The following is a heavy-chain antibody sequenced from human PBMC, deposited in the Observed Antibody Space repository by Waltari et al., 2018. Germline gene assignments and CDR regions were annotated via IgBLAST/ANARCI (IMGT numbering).Heavy chain of an antibody. Sequence: EVQLVETGGALIQTGGSLRLPCAATGFPVRPNYLGWVRLAPGPGPEWVSSITPNDDTFYSDSVRGRFNILRDTSKNTLHLQMSFLRAEDTAVYYCVTLKPPGHYFYMDVWGKGTTVNVSS. J-gene: IGHJ6*03. CDR2: ITPNDDT. CDR1: GFPVRPNY. D-gene: IGHD2-8*02. CDR3: VTLKPPGHYFYMDV. V-gene: IGHV3-53*02.